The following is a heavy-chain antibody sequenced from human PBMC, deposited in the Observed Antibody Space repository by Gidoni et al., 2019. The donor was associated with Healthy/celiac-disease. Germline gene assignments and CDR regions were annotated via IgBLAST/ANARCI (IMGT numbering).Heavy chain of an antibody. CDR2: IYSGGST. J-gene: IGHJ4*02. D-gene: IGHD2-15*01. CDR3: ARAPGDIAGLVNYFDY. CDR1: GFTVSSNY. V-gene: IGHV3-66*02. Sequence: GGLVQPGGSLRLSCAASGFTVSSNYMSWVRQAPGKGLEWVSVIYSGGSTYYADSVKGRFTISRDNSKNTLYLQMNSLRAEDTAVYYCARAPGDIAGLVNYFDYWGQGTLVTVSS.